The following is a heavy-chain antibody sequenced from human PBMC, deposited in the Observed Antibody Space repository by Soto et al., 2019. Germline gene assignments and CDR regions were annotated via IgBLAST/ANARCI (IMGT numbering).Heavy chain of an antibody. J-gene: IGHJ4*02. D-gene: IGHD3-22*01. CDR2: IVVISNTA. V-gene: IGHV1-69*06. CDR3: ERAIKRWVVNYYFDL. Sequence: QVVLLQSGAEVKEPGSSVRVSCQVSGSTFNNFAFSCVRQAPGHGPEWMGGIVVISNTAEYSQRFQDRVTMTVGSSINSLYVALGSVTVEGTAGYYCERAIKRWVVNYYFDLWVQGTLGTVSS. CDR1: GSTFNNFA.